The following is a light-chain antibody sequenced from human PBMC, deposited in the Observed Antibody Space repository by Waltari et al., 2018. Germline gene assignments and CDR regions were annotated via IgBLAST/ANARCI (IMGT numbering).Light chain of an antibody. CDR3: QHYVTLPVT. J-gene: IGKJ1*01. Sequence: EIVLTQSPGTLSLSSGERATLSCRTSQSISKYLAWYQQKPGQAPRLLIYLASSRATGIPDRFSGSGSGTDFSLTISRLEPEDFAVYYCQHYVTLPVTFGQGTKVEIK. CDR2: LAS. CDR1: QSISKY. V-gene: IGKV3-20*01.